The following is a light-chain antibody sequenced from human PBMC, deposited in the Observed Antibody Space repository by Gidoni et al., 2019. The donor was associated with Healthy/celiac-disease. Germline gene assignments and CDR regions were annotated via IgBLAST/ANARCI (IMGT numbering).Light chain of an antibody. CDR1: QGISSY. J-gene: IGKJ5*01. V-gene: IGKV1-9*01. CDR3: QQLNSYPIT. Sequence: DIQLTQSPSFLSASVGDRVTITCRASQGISSYLAWYQQKPGKAPKLLIYAASTLQSGVPSRFSGSGSGTEFTLTSSSLQPEDFATYYCQQLNSYPITFXXXTRLEIK. CDR2: AAS.